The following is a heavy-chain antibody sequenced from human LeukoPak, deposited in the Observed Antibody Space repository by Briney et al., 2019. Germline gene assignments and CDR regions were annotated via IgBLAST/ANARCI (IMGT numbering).Heavy chain of an antibody. D-gene: IGHD3-10*01. J-gene: IGHJ4*02. Sequence: PGGSLRLSCAASVFTFSRYSMDCVRQAPGKGLEWVSSISSSSSFIYYADSVKGRFTISRDNAKKSLYLQMNSLRAEDTAVYFCARTYDSGNYYDYWGQGTLVTVSS. V-gene: IGHV3-21*01. CDR3: ARTYDSGNYYDY. CDR2: ISSSSSFI. CDR1: VFTFSRYS.